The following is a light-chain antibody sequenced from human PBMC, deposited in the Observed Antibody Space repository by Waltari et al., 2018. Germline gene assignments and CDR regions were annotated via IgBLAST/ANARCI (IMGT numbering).Light chain of an antibody. CDR1: QVVSSNY. Sequence: DIALTQSPGTLSLSPGERATLSCRASQVVSSNYFAWYQHKPGQPPRLLIYGASTRTTGSPDRFSGSGSGTDFTLTISRLEPEDFAVYYCLQYGNSPRTFGLGTKVEIK. J-gene: IGKJ1*01. CDR2: GAS. V-gene: IGKV3-20*01. CDR3: LQYGNSPRT.